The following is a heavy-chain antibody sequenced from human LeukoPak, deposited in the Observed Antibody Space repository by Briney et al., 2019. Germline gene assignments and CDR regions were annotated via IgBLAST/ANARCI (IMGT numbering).Heavy chain of an antibody. CDR2: ISYDGSNK. D-gene: IGHD3-22*01. CDR3: ARNGLGGYPLDY. Sequence: GGSLRLSCDASGFTFSSFSMDWVSQVPGEWLEWVEVISYDGSNKYYADSVKGRFTISRDNSKNTLYLQMNSLRAEDTAVYYCARNGLGGYPLDYWGQGTLVTVSS. J-gene: IGHJ4*02. CDR1: GFTFSSFS. V-gene: IGHV3-30*01.